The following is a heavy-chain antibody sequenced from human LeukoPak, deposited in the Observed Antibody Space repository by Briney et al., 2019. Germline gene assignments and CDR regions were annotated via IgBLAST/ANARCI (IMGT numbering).Heavy chain of an antibody. CDR3: ARVFSGYYYDSSGYWTDY. V-gene: IGHV3-21*01. Sequence: GGSLRLSCAASGFTFSSYSMNWFRQAPGKGLEWVSSISSSSSYIYYADSVKGRFTISRDNAKNSLYLQMNSLRAEDTAVYHCARVFSGYYYDSSGYWTDYWGQGTLVTVSS. CDR2: ISSSSSYI. J-gene: IGHJ4*02. CDR1: GFTFSSYS. D-gene: IGHD3-22*01.